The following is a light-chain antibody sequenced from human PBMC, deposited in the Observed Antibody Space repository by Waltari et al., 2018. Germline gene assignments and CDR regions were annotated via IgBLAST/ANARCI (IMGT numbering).Light chain of an antibody. Sequence: QTALTQPASVSGSPGQSITISCAGTSSDVGHYNYVSWYQQYPGEAPKLIIYDVSHPGEGGANGFTGGKAGNTGSLTSTGLQAEDEADYYRSSDISDDTRDDCGTGTKVTVL. CDR2: DVS. CDR3: SSDISDDTRDD. V-gene: IGLV2-14*03. J-gene: IGLJ1*01. CDR1: SSDVGHYNY.